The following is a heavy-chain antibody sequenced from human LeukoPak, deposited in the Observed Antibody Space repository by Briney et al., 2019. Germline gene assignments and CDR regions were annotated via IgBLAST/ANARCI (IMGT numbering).Heavy chain of an antibody. CDR2: IYFTGRT. V-gene: IGHV4-4*07. J-gene: IGHJ4*02. CDR1: GGSINNYY. Sequence: SETLSLTCTVSGGSINNYYWSWTRQPAGKGLEWIGRIYFTGRTNYNPSLKSRVAMSADTSRNQFSLRLNSVTAADTAVYYCARRSSGWYEGTYWGQGTLVTVSS. CDR3: ARRSSGWYEGTY. D-gene: IGHD6-19*01.